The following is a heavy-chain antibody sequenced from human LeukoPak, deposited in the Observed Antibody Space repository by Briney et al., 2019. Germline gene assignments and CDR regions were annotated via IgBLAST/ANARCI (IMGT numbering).Heavy chain of an antibody. Sequence: PSGTLSLTCAVSGGSISSSNWWSWVRQPPGKGLEWIGEIYHSGSTNYNPSFKGRVTISIDTSKNQFSLKLSSVTAADTAVYYCARHVRGYGGNFPYYYYYYMDVWGKGTTVTISS. J-gene: IGHJ6*03. CDR2: IYHSGST. D-gene: IGHD4-23*01. CDR1: GGSISSSNW. V-gene: IGHV4-4*02. CDR3: ARHVRGYGGNFPYYYYYYMDV.